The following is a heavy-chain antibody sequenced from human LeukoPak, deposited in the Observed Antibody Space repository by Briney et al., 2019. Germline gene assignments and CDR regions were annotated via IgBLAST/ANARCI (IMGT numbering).Heavy chain of an antibody. D-gene: IGHD3-22*01. J-gene: IGHJ1*01. CDR1: GFTFSSYA. CDR2: ISGSGGST. CDR3: AKYYYDSSGYHYDLARAEYFQH. V-gene: IGHV3-23*01. Sequence: GSLRLSCAASGFTFSSYAMSWVRLAPGKGLEWVSAISGSGGSTYYADSVKGRFTISRDNSKNTLYLQMNSLRAEDTAVYYCAKYYYDSSGYHYDLARAEYFQHWGQGTLVTVSS.